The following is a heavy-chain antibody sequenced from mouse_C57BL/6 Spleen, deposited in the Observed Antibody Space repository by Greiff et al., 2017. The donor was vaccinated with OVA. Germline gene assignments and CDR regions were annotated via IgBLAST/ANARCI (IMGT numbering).Heavy chain of an antibody. V-gene: IGHV3-6*01. CDR1: GYSITSGYY. J-gene: IGHJ4*01. Sequence: EVKLQESGPGLVKPSQSLSLTCSVTGYSITSGYYWNWIRQFPGNKLEWMGYISYDGSNNYNPSLKNRISITRDTSKNQFFLKLNSVTTEDTATYYCAMGILYGNYAMDYWGQGTSVTVSS. CDR3: AMGILYGNYAMDY. CDR2: ISYDGSN. D-gene: IGHD2-1*01.